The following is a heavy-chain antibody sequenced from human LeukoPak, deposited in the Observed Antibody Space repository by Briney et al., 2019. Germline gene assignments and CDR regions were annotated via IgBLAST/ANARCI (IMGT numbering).Heavy chain of an antibody. D-gene: IGHD6-19*01. CDR2: IYHSGST. Sequence: SETLSLTCTVSGYSISRGYYWGWIRQPPGKGLEWIGSIYHSGSTYYNPSLKSRVTISVDTSKNQFSLKLSSVTAADTAVYYCASPFPYSSGRFLAYWGQGTLVTVSS. J-gene: IGHJ4*02. V-gene: IGHV4-38-2*02. CDR1: GYSISRGYY. CDR3: ASPFPYSSGRFLAY.